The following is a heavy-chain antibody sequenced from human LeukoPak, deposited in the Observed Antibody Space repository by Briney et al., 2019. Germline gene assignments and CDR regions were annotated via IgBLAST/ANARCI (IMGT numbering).Heavy chain of an antibody. V-gene: IGHV4-34*01. CDR2: INHIGSI. D-gene: IGHD2-2*01. Sequence: KPSETLCLTCAVYGGSFSVYYWSWIRQPPGKGLEWMGEINHIGSINYNPSLKSRVTISVDTSKNQFSLKLSSVTAADTAVYYCARKVVVIPAAILRPERAEYFQHWGQGTLVTVSS. CDR3: ARKVVVIPAAILRPERAEYFQH. J-gene: IGHJ1*01. CDR1: GGSFSVYY.